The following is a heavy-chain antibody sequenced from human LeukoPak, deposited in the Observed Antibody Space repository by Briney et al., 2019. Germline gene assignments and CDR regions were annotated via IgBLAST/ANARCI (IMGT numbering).Heavy chain of an antibody. V-gene: IGHV3-7*01. D-gene: IGHD2-2*01. CDR1: GFTFTKYW. Sequence: GGSLRLSCAASGFTFTKYWMTWVRQAPGKGLEWVANIKQDGSEKFYVDSVKGRFTISRDNAKDSLDLQINSLGAEDTAVYYCARGLDCRSTSCYLDNWGQGALVTVSS. J-gene: IGHJ4*02. CDR3: ARGLDCRSTSCYLDN. CDR2: IKQDGSEK.